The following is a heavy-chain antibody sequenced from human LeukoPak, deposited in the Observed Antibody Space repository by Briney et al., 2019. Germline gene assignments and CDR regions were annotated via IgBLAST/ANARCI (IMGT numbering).Heavy chain of an antibody. V-gene: IGHV3-30-3*01. CDR2: ISYDGSNK. J-gene: IGHJ4*02. CDR3: AKVGAENPEFDY. CDR1: GFTFDDYA. Sequence: GRSLRLSCAASGFTFDDYAMHWVRQAPGKGLEWVAVISYDGSNKYYADSVKGRFTISRDNSKNTLYLQMNSLRAEDTAVYYCAKVGAENPEFDYWGQGTLVTVSS. D-gene: IGHD1-26*01.